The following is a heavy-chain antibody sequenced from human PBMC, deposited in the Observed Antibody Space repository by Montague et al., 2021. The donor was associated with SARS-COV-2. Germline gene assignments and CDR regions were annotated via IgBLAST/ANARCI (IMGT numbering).Heavy chain of an antibody. Sequence: VKPTQTLTLTCTFSGFSLNTSGEGVGWVRQPPGKALEWLALIYWDDDKRYSPSLKSSSTISKDTTKNEVVLTVANMDPVDTATYYCARYGDYGSWFDPWGQGTLVTVSS. CDR1: GFSLNTSGEG. D-gene: IGHD4-17*01. CDR2: IYWDDDK. CDR3: ARYGDYGSWFDP. J-gene: IGHJ5*02. V-gene: IGHV2-5*02.